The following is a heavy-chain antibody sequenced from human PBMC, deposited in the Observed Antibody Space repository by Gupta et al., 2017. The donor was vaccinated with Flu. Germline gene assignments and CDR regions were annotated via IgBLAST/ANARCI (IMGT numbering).Heavy chain of an antibody. CDR2: ISGGGGTT. V-gene: IGHV3-23*01. J-gene: IGHJ6*02. Sequence: ELLLLDSGGGLVQPGWSLRLPFVFSVFTFSVFAVNWVPQAPRKGLEWISLISGGGGTTYYADSVKGRFAVSRDNSKNTVYLQMDSPRVEDTAVYFCAKDVAGGNKYAHYYHYYGMDVWGQGTTVTVSS. CDR1: VFTFSVFA. CDR3: AKDVAGGNKYAHYYHYYGMDV. D-gene: IGHD2-15*01.